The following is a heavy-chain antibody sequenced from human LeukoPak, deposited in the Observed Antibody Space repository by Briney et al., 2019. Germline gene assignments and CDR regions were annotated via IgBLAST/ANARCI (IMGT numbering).Heavy chain of an antibody. CDR2: ISGSGGST. Sequence: GGSLRLSCAASGFTFSSYAMSWVRQAPGKGLEWVSVISGSGGSTYYADSVKGRFTISRDNSKNTLYLQMNSLRAEDTAIYYCAKALGYCSSTSCQYFFDYWGQGTLVTVSS. CDR1: GFTFSSYA. D-gene: IGHD2-2*01. V-gene: IGHV3-23*01. CDR3: AKALGYCSSTSCQYFFDY. J-gene: IGHJ4*02.